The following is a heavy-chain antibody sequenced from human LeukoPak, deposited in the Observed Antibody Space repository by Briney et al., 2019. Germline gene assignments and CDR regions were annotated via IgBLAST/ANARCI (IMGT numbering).Heavy chain of an antibody. Sequence: SVTVSCKASGGTFSSYAISWVRQAPGQGLEWMGGIIPIFGTANYAQKFQGRVTITADESTSTAYMELSSLRSEDTAVYYCARVSGYYGSGSMWFDPWGQGTLVTVSS. CDR3: ARVSGYYGSGSMWFDP. J-gene: IGHJ5*02. CDR2: IIPIFGTA. V-gene: IGHV1-69*01. D-gene: IGHD3-10*01. CDR1: GGTFSSYA.